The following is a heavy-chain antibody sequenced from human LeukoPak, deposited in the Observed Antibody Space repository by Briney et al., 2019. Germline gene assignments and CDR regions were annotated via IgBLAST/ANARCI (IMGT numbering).Heavy chain of an antibody. V-gene: IGHV4-59*08. CDR3: ARGKVPDP. Sequence: SETLSLTCTVSGGSISSYYWSWIRQPPGKGLEWIGSIYYSGTTFYNPSLKSRLTISLDTSKNKFFLILSSVTVADTAVYYCARGKVPDPWGQGTLVTVSS. CDR1: GGSISSYY. J-gene: IGHJ5*02. CDR2: IYYSGTT. D-gene: IGHD1-14*01.